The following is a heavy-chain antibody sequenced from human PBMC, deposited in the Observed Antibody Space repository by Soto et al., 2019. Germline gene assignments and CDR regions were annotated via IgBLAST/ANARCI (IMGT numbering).Heavy chain of an antibody. Sequence: GESLKISCHGSGYDFSDYWIGWVRQMPGKGLEWMGIIYAGDSDIKYSPSFQGHVTFSVVTSISTAFLQWNSLKASDTAVYYCARQYYDFWSGSYSGSSYFDLWGRGTLVTVSS. V-gene: IGHV5-51*01. CDR3: ARQYYDFWSGSYSGSSYFDL. CDR2: IYAGDSDI. D-gene: IGHD3-3*01. CDR1: GYDFSDYW. J-gene: IGHJ2*01.